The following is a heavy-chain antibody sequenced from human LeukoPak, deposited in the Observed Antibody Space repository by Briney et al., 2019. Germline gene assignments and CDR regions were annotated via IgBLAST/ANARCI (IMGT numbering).Heavy chain of an antibody. Sequence: GESLKISCQGSGYIFTSYWLGWVRQMPGKGLELMGIIYPGDSDTTYSPSFQGQVTISVDKSLSTAYLHLSSLKATDTAIYYCARRDPGTYFFDYWGQGTLVTVSS. CDR1: GYIFTSYW. CDR2: IYPGDSDT. V-gene: IGHV5-51*01. D-gene: IGHD1-14*01. CDR3: ARRDPGTYFFDY. J-gene: IGHJ4*02.